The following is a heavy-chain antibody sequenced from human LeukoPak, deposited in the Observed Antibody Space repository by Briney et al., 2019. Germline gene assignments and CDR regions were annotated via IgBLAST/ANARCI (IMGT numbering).Heavy chain of an antibody. V-gene: IGHV4-39*07. J-gene: IGHJ3*01. Sequence: SETLSLTCTVSGASISSSSYYWSWIRQPPGKGLEWIGEINHSGSTNYNPSLKSRVTISVDTSKNQFSLKLSSVTAADTAVYYCARDRVGFNGGAFDFWGQGTMVTVSS. CDR1: GASISSSSYY. D-gene: IGHD5-24*01. CDR3: ARDRVGFNGGAFDF. CDR2: INHSGST.